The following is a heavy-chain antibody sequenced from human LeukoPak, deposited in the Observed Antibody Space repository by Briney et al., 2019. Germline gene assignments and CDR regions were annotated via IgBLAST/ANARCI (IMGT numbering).Heavy chain of an antibody. CDR3: ARAPIFLELGNWFDP. Sequence: ASVKVSCKASGYTFTSYGISWVRQAPGQGLEWMGWINPNSGGTNYAQKFQGRVTMTRDTSISTAYMELSRLRSDDTAVYYCARAPIFLELGNWFDPWGQGTLVTVSS. CDR1: GYTFTSYG. J-gene: IGHJ5*02. CDR2: INPNSGGT. D-gene: IGHD1-7*01. V-gene: IGHV1-2*02.